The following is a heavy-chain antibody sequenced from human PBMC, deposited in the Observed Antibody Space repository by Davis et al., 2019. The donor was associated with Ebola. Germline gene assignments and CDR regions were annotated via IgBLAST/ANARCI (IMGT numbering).Heavy chain of an antibody. D-gene: IGHD3-22*01. Sequence: ASVKVSCKASGYTFTSYGISWVRQAPGQGLEWMGWISAYNGNANYAQKLQGRVTMTTDTSTSTAYMELRSLRSDDTAVYYCAREDYDSSGYYFDYWGQGTLVTVSS. CDR3: AREDYDSSGYYFDY. J-gene: IGHJ4*02. CDR1: GYTFTSYG. V-gene: IGHV1-18*01. CDR2: ISAYNGNA.